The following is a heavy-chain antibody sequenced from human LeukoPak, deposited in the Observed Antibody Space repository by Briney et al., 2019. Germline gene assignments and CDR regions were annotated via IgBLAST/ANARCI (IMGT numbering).Heavy chain of an antibody. CDR1: GFTFSSHW. D-gene: IGHD2-21*01. CDR3: ARNSRACDY. V-gene: IGHV3-7*05. Sequence: GGSLRLSCAASGFTFSSHWMSWVRQAPGKGLEWVANIKEDGSEKNYVDSVKGRFTISRDNAKNSLYLQMNSLRAEDTAVYYCARNSRACDYGGQGTLVTVSP. CDR2: IKEDGSEK. J-gene: IGHJ4*02.